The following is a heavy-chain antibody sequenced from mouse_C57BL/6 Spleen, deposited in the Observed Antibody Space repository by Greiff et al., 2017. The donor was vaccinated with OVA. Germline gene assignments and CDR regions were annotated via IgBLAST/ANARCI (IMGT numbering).Heavy chain of an antibody. CDR1: GYTFTSYG. D-gene: IGHD2-3*01. J-gene: IGHJ4*01. CDR3: ARDDTRYAMDY. Sequence: QVQLQQSGAELARPGASVKLSCKASGYTFTSYGISWVKQRTGQGLEWIGEIYPRSGNTYYNEKFKGKATLTADKSSSTAYMELRSLTSEDSAVYFCARDDTRYAMDYWGQGTSVTVSS. V-gene: IGHV1-81*01. CDR2: IYPRSGNT.